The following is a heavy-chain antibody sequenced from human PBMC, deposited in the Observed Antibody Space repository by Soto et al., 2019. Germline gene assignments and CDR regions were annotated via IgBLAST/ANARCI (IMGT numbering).Heavy chain of an antibody. CDR3: ARVFYNVWSGGPFDY. Sequence: TLSLTCTVSGGSISSGGYYWSWIRQHPGKGLEWIGYIYYSGSTYYNPSLKSRVTISVDTSKNQFSLKLSSVTAADPAVSYCARVFYNVWSGGPFDYWGQGTLVTVSS. V-gene: IGHV4-31*03. CDR1: GGSISSGGYY. CDR2: IYYSGST. D-gene: IGHD3-3*01. J-gene: IGHJ4*02.